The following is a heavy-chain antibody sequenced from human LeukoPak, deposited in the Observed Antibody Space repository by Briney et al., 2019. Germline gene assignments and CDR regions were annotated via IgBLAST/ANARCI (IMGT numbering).Heavy chain of an antibody. CDR2: IIPIFGTA. Sequence: ASVTVSFKASGGTFISYAISWVRQAPGQGLEWMGGIIPIFGTANYSQKFQGRVTITADKSTSTAYMELSSLRSEDTAVYYCARNWLLYYMDVWGKGTTVTISS. CDR1: GGTFISYA. CDR3: ARNWLLYYMDV. J-gene: IGHJ6*03. D-gene: IGHD3-9*01. V-gene: IGHV1-69*06.